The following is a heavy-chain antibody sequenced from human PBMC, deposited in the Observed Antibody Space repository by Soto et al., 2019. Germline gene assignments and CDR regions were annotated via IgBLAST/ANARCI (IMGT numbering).Heavy chain of an antibody. CDR2: IYYSGST. CDR3: ARGASAVAFYYYYMDV. Sequence: PSETLSLTCTVSGGSISSDYWSWIRQPPGKGLEWIGYIYYSGSTNYNPSLKSRVTISVDTSKNQFSLKLSSVTAADTAVYYCARGASAVAFYYYYMDVWGKGTTVTVSS. J-gene: IGHJ6*03. CDR1: GGSISSDY. D-gene: IGHD6-19*01. V-gene: IGHV4-59*01.